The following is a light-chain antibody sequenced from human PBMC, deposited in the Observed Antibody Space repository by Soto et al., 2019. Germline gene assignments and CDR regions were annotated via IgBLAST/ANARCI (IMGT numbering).Light chain of an antibody. J-gene: IGKJ4*01. CDR2: GAS. Sequence: EIVMTQSPATLSVSPGERATLSCRASQSVSSNLAWYQQKPGQAPMLLIYGASTRATGIPARFSGSGSGTEFTLTISSLQSEDFAVYYCQQYNNWPSGTFGGGTKVEIK. CDR1: QSVSSN. V-gene: IGKV3-15*01. CDR3: QQYNNWPSGT.